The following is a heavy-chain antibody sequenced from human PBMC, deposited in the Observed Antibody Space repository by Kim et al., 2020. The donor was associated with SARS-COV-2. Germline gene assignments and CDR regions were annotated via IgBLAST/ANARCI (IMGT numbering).Heavy chain of an antibody. CDR1: GFTFSNAW. CDR2: IKSKTDGGTT. D-gene: IGHD7-27*01. J-gene: IGHJ4*02. CDR3: TIDLGYYFDY. Sequence: GGSLRLSCAASGFTFSNAWMSWVRQAPGKGLEWLGRIKSKTDGGTTDYAAPVKDRFTISRDDSKNTLNLQMNSLKTEDTAMYYCTIDLGYYFDYWGQGTLVTVSS. V-gene: IGHV3-15*01.